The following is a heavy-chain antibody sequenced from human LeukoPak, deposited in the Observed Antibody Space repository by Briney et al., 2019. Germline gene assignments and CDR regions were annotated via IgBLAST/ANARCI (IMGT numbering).Heavy chain of an antibody. CDR1: GFTFSSYS. CDR3: ARYYYFETHIDS. D-gene: IGHD3-3*01. V-gene: IGHV3-21*04. J-gene: IGHJ4*02. Sequence: GRSLRLSCAASGFTFSSYSMIWVRQAPGKGLEWVSTISGGSSSMYYADSLKGRFTISRDNPTNSLFLQMNSLRAEDTAVYYCARYYYFETHIDSWGQGTLVTVSS. CDR2: ISGGSSSM.